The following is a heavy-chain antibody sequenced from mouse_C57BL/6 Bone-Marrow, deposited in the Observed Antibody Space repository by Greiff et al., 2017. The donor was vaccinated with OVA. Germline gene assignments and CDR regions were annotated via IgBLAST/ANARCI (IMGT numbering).Heavy chain of an antibody. CDR1: GYTFTSYW. Sequence: QVQLQQPGAELVMPGASVKLSCKASGYTFTSYWMHWVKQRPGQGLEWIGEIDPSDSDTNYNQKFKGKSTLTVDKSSSTAYMQLSSLTSEDSAVYYCARPVYYGSSYWFGFWGQGALVTVSA. V-gene: IGHV1-69*01. J-gene: IGHJ3*01. CDR3: ARPVYYGSSYWFGF. CDR2: IDPSDSDT. D-gene: IGHD1-1*01.